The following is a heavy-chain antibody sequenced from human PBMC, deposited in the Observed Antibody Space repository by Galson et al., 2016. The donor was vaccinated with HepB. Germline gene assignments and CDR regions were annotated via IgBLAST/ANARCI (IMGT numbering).Heavy chain of an antibody. CDR2: ISASGGST. D-gene: IGHD5-12*01. CDR3: AKATLAATITEFGY. Sequence: SLRLSCATSGFTFGDYAMTWVRQAPGKGLEWVSAISASGGSTYYADSVKGRFTVSRDNSKNTLFLQMNSLRAEDTAVYYCAKATLAATITEFGYWGQGTLVTVSS. CDR1: GFTFGDYA. J-gene: IGHJ4*02. V-gene: IGHV3-23*01.